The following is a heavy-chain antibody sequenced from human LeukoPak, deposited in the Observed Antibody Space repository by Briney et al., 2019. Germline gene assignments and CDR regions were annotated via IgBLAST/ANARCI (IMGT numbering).Heavy chain of an antibody. Sequence: SVKVSCKASEGTFSSYLISWVRQAPGQGLEWMGRIIPMLGIANYAQKFQGRVTITADKSTSTVYMELSSLRSEDTAVYYCARDNGGKNDYWGQGTLVTVSS. CDR2: IIPMLGIA. CDR1: EGTFSSYL. V-gene: IGHV1-69*04. J-gene: IGHJ4*02. D-gene: IGHD4-23*01. CDR3: ARDNGGKNDY.